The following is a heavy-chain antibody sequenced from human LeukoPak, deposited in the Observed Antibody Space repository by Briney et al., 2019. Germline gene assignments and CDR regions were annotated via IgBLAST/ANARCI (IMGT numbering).Heavy chain of an antibody. CDR3: TVGVEYYGMDV. Sequence: PGGSLRLSCAASGFTFSNAWMSWVRQAPGKGLEWVGRIKSKTDGGTTDYAAPVKGRFTISRDDSKNTLYLQMNSLKTEDTAVYYCTVGVEYYGMDVWGQGTTVTVSS. CDR1: GFTFSNAW. D-gene: IGHD3-10*01. V-gene: IGHV3-15*01. J-gene: IGHJ6*02. CDR2: IKSKTDGGTT.